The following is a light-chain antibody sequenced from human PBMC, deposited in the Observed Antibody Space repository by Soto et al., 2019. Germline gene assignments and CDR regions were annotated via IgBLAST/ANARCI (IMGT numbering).Light chain of an antibody. CDR2: DAS. V-gene: IGKV1-27*01. Sequence: DIQMTQSPSSLSASVGDRVTITCRASQDISNYLAWYQQKPGKDPKVLIYDASTLQTGVQSRFSGSGFGTVFTLTINSLQPEDVATYYCQKYNSAPNTFGRGTRLEIK. J-gene: IGKJ2*01. CDR3: QKYNSAPNT. CDR1: QDISNY.